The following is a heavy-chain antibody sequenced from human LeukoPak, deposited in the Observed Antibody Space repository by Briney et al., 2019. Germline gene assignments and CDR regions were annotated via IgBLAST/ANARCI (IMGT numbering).Heavy chain of an antibody. V-gene: IGHV3-74*01. CDR3: AKVPLKVIKPWGNFDY. CDR1: GFTFSDFW. CDR2: INSGGTVT. D-gene: IGHD3-22*01. Sequence: GGSLRLSCAASGFTFSDFWMHWVRQAPGKGLVWVSRINSGGTVTNYADSVKGRLTISRDNSKNTLYLQMNSLRAEDTAVYYCAKVPLKVIKPWGNFDYWGQGTLVTVSS. J-gene: IGHJ4*02.